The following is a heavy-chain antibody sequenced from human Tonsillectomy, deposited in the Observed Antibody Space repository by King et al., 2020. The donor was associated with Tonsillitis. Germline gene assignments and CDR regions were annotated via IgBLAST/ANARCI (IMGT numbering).Heavy chain of an antibody. CDR1: GGSISSYY. CDR2: IYYSGST. CDR3: ARPRRYYYDSSGYYYDWYFDL. J-gene: IGHJ2*01. V-gene: IGHV4-59*08. D-gene: IGHD3-22*01. Sequence: VQLQESGPGLMKPSETLSLTCTVSGGSISSYYWSWIRQPPGKGLEWDGYIYYSGSTNYNPSLKSRVTISVDPTKNQFSLTLSPVTAADTAVYYCARPRRYYYDSSGYYYDWYFDLWGRGTLVTVSS.